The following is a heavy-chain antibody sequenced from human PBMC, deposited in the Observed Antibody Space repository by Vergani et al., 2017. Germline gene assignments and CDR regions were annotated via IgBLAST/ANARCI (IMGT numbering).Heavy chain of an antibody. V-gene: IGHV1-2*02. CDR2: INPNSGGT. Sequence: QVQLVQSGAEVKKPGASVKVSCKASGYTFTGHHMHWVRQAPGQGLEWMGWINPNSGGTNYAQKFQGRVTMTRDTSISTAYMELSRLRSDDTAVYYGARDATPGDYCYYYMDDWGKGTTVTVSS. J-gene: IGHJ6*03. D-gene: IGHD3-10*01. CDR1: GYTFTGHH. CDR3: ARDATPGDYCYYYMDD.